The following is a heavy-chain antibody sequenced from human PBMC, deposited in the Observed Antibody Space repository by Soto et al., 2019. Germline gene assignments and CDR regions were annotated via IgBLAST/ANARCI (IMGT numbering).Heavy chain of an antibody. CDR2: IYYSGST. CDR1: GGSISSGGYY. D-gene: IGHD4-17*01. CDR3: ARSTVRYFDY. J-gene: IGHJ4*02. V-gene: IGHV4-31*03. Sequence: SETLSLTCTVSGGSISSGGYYWSWIRQHPGKGLEWIGYIYYSGSTYYNPSLKSRVTTSVDTSKNQFSLKLSSVTAADTAVYYCARSTVRYFDYWGQGTLVTVSS.